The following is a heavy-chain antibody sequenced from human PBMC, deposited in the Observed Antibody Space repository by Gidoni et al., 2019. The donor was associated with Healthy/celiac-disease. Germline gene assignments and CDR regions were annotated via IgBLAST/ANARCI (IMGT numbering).Heavy chain of an antibody. CDR2: ISSSSSYI. Sequence: EVQLVESGGGLVKPGGSLRLSCAASGFTFSSYSMNWVRQAPGKGLEWVSSISSSSSYIYYADSVKGRFTISRDNAKNSLYLQMNSLRAEDTAVYYCASDRGYSGYDSGYWGQGTLVTVSS. J-gene: IGHJ4*02. D-gene: IGHD5-12*01. CDR3: ASDRGYSGYDSGY. CDR1: GFTFSSYS. V-gene: IGHV3-21*01.